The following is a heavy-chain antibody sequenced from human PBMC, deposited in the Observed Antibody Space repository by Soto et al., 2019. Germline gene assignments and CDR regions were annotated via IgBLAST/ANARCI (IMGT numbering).Heavy chain of an antibody. CDR2: ISAYNGNT. J-gene: IGHJ3*02. Sequence: ASVKVSCKXSGNTFTSNYIHWVRQAPGQGLEWMGWISAYNGNTNYAQKLQGRVTMTTDTSTSTAYMELRSLRSDDTAVYYCARRVRPADAFDIWGQGTMVTVSS. CDR1: GNTFTSNY. V-gene: IGHV1-18*04. CDR3: ARRVRPADAFDI.